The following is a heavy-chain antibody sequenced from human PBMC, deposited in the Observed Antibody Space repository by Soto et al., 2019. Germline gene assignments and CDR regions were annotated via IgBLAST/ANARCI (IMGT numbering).Heavy chain of an antibody. CDR1: GFTFSNYD. Sequence: PGGSLRLSCAASGFTFSNYDMHWVRQAPGEGLEWVSGIGAASDTYYPVSVQGRFTVSRDNAKKSLYLQMNSMRAGDTAVYYCAREVLGPGDYYYGMVVWGQGTTVTVSS. D-gene: IGHD7-27*01. V-gene: IGHV3-13*01. CDR2: IGAASDT. CDR3: AREVLGPGDYYYGMVV. J-gene: IGHJ6*02.